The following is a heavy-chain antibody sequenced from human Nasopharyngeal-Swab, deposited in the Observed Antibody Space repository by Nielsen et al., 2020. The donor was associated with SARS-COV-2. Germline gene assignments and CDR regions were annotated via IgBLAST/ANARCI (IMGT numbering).Heavy chain of an antibody. CDR3: ARGHLHITIFRYYYYMDV. CDR2: MNPNSGNT. J-gene: IGHJ6*03. Sequence: ASVKVSCKASGYTFTSYDINWVQQATGQGLEWMGWMNPNSGNTGYAQKFQGRVTMTRNTSISTAYMELSSLRSEDTAVYYYARGHLHITIFRYYYYMDVWGKGTTVTVSS. D-gene: IGHD3-9*01. CDR1: GYTFTSYD. V-gene: IGHV1-8*01.